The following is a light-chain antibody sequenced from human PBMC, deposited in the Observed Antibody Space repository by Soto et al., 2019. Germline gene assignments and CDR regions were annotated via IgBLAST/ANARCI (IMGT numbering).Light chain of an antibody. Sequence: QSVLXQPCSATGTPGQRVTVSCSRRSSDFGHNTVRWYQQLPGTAAKPLIYDNNQRPSGIPDRFSGSMSGASASLAISGLQSEDEADYFCAAWDDRLNGWVFGGGTQLTV. V-gene: IGLV1-44*01. J-gene: IGLJ3*02. CDR3: AAWDDRLNGWV. CDR2: DNN. CDR1: SSDFGHNT.